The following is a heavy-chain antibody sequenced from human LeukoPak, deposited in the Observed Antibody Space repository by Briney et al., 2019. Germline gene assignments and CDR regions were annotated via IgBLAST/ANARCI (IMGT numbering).Heavy chain of an antibody. D-gene: IGHD3-16*02. CDR1: GGSFSGYY. CDR2: IYYSGST. Sequence: PSETLSLTCGVYGGSFSGYYWSWIRQPPGKGLEWIGYIYYSGSTNYNPSLKSRVTISVDTSKNQFSLKLSSVTAADTAVYYCARYVWGSYPTFEDYWGQGTLVTVSS. V-gene: IGHV4-59*01. CDR3: ARYVWGSYPTFEDY. J-gene: IGHJ4*02.